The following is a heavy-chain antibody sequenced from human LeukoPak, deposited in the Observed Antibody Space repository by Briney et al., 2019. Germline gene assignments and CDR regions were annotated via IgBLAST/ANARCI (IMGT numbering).Heavy chain of an antibody. CDR1: GGSFSGYY. CDR3: ARAKDIVVVPAANLDY. V-gene: IGHV4-34*01. CDR2: INHSGST. Sequence: PSETLSLTCAVYGGSFSGYYWSWIRQPPGKGLEWIGAINHSGSTNYNPSLKSRVTISVDTSKNQFSLKLSSVTAADTAVYYCARAKDIVVVPAANLDYWGQGTLVTVSS. J-gene: IGHJ4*02. D-gene: IGHD2-2*01.